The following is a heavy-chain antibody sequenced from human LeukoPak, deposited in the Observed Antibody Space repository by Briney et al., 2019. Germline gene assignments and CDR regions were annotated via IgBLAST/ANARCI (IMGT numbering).Heavy chain of an antibody. CDR3: AREVGGYKPTYYFDY. V-gene: IGHV1-2*06. J-gene: IGHJ4*02. CDR1: GYTFTGYY. D-gene: IGHD5-24*01. CDR2: IDPNSGGT. Sequence: ASVKVSCKASGYTFTGYYMHWVRQAPGQGLEWMGRIDPNSGGTNYAQKFQGRVTMTRDTSISTAYMELSRLRSDDTAVYYCAREVGGYKPTYYFDYWGQGTLVTASS.